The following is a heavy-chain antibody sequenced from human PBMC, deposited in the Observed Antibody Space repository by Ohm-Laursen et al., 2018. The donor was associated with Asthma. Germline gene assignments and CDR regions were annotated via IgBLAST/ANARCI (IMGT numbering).Heavy chain of an antibody. CDR1: GFTFSSYG. CDR2: ISYDGSNK. CDR3: ARDLTLRYYYDSSGYETSITGMDV. J-gene: IGHJ6*02. V-gene: IGHV3-30*03. D-gene: IGHD3-22*01. Sequence: SLRLSCAASGFTFSSYGMHWVRQAPGKGLEWVAVISYDGSNKYYADSVKGRFTISRDNSKNTLYLQMNSLRAEDTAVYYCARDLTLRYYYDSSGYETSITGMDVWGQGTTVTVSS.